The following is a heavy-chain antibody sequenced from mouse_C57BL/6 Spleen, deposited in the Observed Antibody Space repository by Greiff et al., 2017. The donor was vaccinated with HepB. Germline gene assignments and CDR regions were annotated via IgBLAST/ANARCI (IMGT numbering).Heavy chain of an antibody. CDR2: IDPEDGET. V-gene: IGHV14-2*01. CDR3: ATSSRPDYYGSRYVAMDY. Sequence: VQLQQSGAELVKPGASVKLSCTASGFNIKDYYMHWVKQRTEQGLEWIGRIDPEDGETKYAPKFQGKATITADTSSNTAYLQLSSLTSEDTAVYYCATSSRPDYYGSRYVAMDYWGKGTSVTVSS. CDR1: GFNIKDYY. D-gene: IGHD1-1*01. J-gene: IGHJ4*01.